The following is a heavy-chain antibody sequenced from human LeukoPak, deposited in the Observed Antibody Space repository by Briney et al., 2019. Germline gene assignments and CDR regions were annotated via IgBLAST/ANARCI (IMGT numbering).Heavy chain of an antibody. J-gene: IGHJ4*01. V-gene: IGHV3-74*01. CDR1: GFTFSSYW. Sequence: PGGSLRLSCAASGFTFSSYWMHWVRQAPGKGLVWVSRINSDGSSTSYADSVKGRFTISRDNAKNTLYLQMNSLRAEDTAVYYCARFGDYYDFGSGDYYYFDYWGHRIPVTFSS. CDR3: ARFGDYYDFGSGDYYYFDY. CDR2: INSDGSST. D-gene: IGHD3-3*01.